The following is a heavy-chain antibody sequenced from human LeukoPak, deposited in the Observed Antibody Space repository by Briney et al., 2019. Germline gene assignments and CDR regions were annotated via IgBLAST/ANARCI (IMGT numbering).Heavy chain of an antibody. CDR3: ARGPTIAVAGTREFDY. CDR2: INPNSGGT. V-gene: IGHV1-2*02. J-gene: IGHJ4*02. Sequence: ASVKVSCTASGYTFTVYYMHWVRQAPGQGLEWMGWINPNSGGTNYAQKFQGRVTMTRDTSISTAYMELSRLRSDDTAVYYCARGPTIAVAGTREFDYWGQGTLVTVSS. D-gene: IGHD6-19*01. CDR1: GYTFTVYY.